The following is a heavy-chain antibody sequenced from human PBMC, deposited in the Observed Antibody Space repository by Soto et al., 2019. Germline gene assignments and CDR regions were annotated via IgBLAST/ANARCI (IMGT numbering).Heavy chain of an antibody. V-gene: IGHV4-4*02. CDR3: AREWDYYDLNSYFDY. CDR2: ISHSGNA. D-gene: IGHD3-22*01. CDR1: GDSINSSHW. Sequence: SETLSLTCAVSGDSINSSHWWNWVRQPPGKGLEWIGQISHSGNANYNPSLTSRVTISVDKSKNSLYLQMNSLRAEDTAVYYCAREWDYYDLNSYFDYRGQGTLVTVSS. J-gene: IGHJ4*02.